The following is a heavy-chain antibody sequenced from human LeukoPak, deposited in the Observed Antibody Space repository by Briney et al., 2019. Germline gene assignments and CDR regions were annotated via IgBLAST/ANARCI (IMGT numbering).Heavy chain of an antibody. CDR3: ARDGSSWSNWLDP. Sequence: GGSLRLSCAASGFTFSSYWMHWVRQAPGKGLVWVSRIKGDGSSTSYADSVEGRFTISRDNVKNTLYLQMNSLRAEDTAVYYCARDGSSWSNWLDPWGQGTLVTVSS. D-gene: IGHD6-13*01. CDR1: GFTFSSYW. V-gene: IGHV3-74*01. J-gene: IGHJ5*02. CDR2: IKGDGSST.